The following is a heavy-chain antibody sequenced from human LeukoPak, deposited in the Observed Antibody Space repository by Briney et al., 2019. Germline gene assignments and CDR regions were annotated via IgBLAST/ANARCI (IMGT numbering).Heavy chain of an antibody. CDR3: ARGLRYCSGGSCYSWFDP. CDR1: GYTFTGYY. D-gene: IGHD2-15*01. Sequence: ASVKVSCKASGYTFTGYYMHWVRQAPGQGLEWMGWINPNSGGTNYAQKFQGRVTMTRDTSISTAYMELGRLRSDDTAVYYCARGLRYCSGGSCYSWFDPWGQGTLVTVSS. V-gene: IGHV1-2*02. J-gene: IGHJ5*02. CDR2: INPNSGGT.